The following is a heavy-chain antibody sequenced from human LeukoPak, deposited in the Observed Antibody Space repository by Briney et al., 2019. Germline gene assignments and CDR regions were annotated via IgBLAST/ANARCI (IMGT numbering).Heavy chain of an antibody. CDR1: GFTFSSYA. Sequence: PGGSLRLSCAASGFTFSSYAMHWVRQAPGKGLEWVALMSFDGSNKYYADSVKGRFTISRDNSKNTLYLQMNSLRAEDTAVYYWAREIQPKSYYGMDVWGQGTTVTVSS. V-gene: IGHV3-30*04. D-gene: IGHD5-18*01. CDR3: AREIQPKSYYGMDV. J-gene: IGHJ6*02. CDR2: MSFDGSNK.